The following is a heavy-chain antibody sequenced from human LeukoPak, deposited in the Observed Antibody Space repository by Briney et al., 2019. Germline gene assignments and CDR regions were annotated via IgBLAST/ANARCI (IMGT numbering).Heavy chain of an antibody. Sequence: AGSLRLSCAASGFTFSNAWMSWVRQAPGKGLEWVGRIKSKTDGGTTNYAAPVKGRFTISRDDSKNTLYLQMNSLKTEDTAVYYCTTDGGAIAPAAIFDPTASTLPYYYGMDVWGKGTTVTVSS. J-gene: IGHJ6*04. CDR2: IKSKTDGGTT. D-gene: IGHD2-2*01. V-gene: IGHV3-15*01. CDR1: GFTFSNAW. CDR3: TTDGGAIAPAAIFDPTASTLPYYYGMDV.